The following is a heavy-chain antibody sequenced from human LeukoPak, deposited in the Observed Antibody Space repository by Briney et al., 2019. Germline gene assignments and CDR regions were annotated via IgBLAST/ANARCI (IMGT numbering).Heavy chain of an antibody. CDR2: IYYSGST. Sequence: SETLSLTCTVSGGSISSSGYYWGWIRQPPGKGLEWIAGIYYSGSTYYNPSLKCRVPIYEDTDKNQLSLKLSSLTAADTAVYYCARHEYSGSYYGLSWFDPWGQGTLVTVSS. D-gene: IGHD1-26*01. V-gene: IGHV4-39*01. CDR3: ARHEYSGSYYGLSWFDP. CDR1: GGSISSSGYY. J-gene: IGHJ5*02.